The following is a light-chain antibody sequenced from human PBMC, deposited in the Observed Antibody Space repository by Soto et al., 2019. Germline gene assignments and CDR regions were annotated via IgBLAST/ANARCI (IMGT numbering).Light chain of an antibody. J-gene: IGKJ1*01. CDR3: QHYNSYSEA. CDR1: QTISSW. Sequence: DIQMTPSPSTLCGSVGDRGSITSRVSQTISSWLDWYQQKPGKAPKLLIYKASTLKSGVPSRFSGIGSGTECTLTISSLQPDDFATYYCQHYNSYSEAFGQGTKVDIK. CDR2: KAS. V-gene: IGKV1-5*03.